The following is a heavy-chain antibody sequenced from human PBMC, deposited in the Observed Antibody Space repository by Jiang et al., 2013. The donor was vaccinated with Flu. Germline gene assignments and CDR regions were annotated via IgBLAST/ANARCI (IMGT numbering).Heavy chain of an antibody. CDR2: IIPMFGTR. D-gene: IGHD1/OR15-1a*01. J-gene: IGHJ2*01. CDR1: GDIFKNSS. CDR3: ARDFLRARGTIHNWYFDL. V-gene: IGHV1-69*01. Sequence: GAEVKKPGSSVKVSCQASGDIFKNSSIDWVRQAPGKGLEWVGGIIPMFGTRKYAQRFHDRIMIIADDSTNTIYLELTSLTSEDTAVYYCARDFLRARGTIHNWYFDLWGRGTLVSVSS.